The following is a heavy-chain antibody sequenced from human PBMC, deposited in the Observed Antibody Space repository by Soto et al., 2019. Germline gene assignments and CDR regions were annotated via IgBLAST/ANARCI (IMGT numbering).Heavy chain of an antibody. Sequence: QVQLQESGPGLVKPSQTLSLTCTVSGDSISSGGYYWSWIRQHPGKGLEWIGYIYYSGSTYYNPSLKSRVTISVDTSKNQFSLKLSSVTAADTAVYYCARALRSSSSKHIDYWGQGTLVTVSS. CDR2: IYYSGST. J-gene: IGHJ4*02. CDR3: ARALRSSSSKHIDY. V-gene: IGHV4-31*03. D-gene: IGHD6-6*01. CDR1: GDSISSGGYY.